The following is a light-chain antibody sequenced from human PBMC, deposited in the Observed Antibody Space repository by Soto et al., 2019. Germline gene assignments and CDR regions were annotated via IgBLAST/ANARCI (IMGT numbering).Light chain of an antibody. V-gene: IGKV3-15*01. CDR2: GAS. Sequence: EIVMTQSPATLSVSPGERATLSCRASQSVTSDLAWYLQKPGQAPRLLIHGASTRATGIPARFSGSGSGTECTLTISSLQSEDFAVYYCQQYNNWPWTFGQGTKVGIK. J-gene: IGKJ1*01. CDR1: QSVTSD. CDR3: QQYNNWPWT.